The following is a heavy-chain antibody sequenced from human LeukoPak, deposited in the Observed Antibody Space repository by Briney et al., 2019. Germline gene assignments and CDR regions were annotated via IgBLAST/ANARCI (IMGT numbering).Heavy chain of an antibody. J-gene: IGHJ5*02. CDR2: ISGSGGST. V-gene: IGHV3-23*01. Sequence: GSLRLSCAASGFTFSSYAMSWVRQAPGKGLEWVSAISGSGGSTYYADSVKGRFTISRDNSKNTLYLQMNSLRAEDTAVYYCAKVPGFWSGQNWFDPWGQGTLVTVSS. CDR3: AKVPGFWSGQNWFDP. D-gene: IGHD3-3*01. CDR1: GFTFSSYA.